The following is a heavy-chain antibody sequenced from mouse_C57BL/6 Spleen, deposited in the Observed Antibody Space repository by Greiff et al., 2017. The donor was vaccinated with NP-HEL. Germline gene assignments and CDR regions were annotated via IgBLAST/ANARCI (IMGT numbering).Heavy chain of an antibody. CDR1: GYTFTDYN. CDR2: INPNNGGT. D-gene: IGHD2-1*01. V-gene: IGHV1-22*01. Sequence: VHVKQSGPELVKPGASVKMSCKASGYTFTDYNMHWVKQSHGKSLEWIGYINPNNGGTSYNQKFKGKATLTVNKSSSTAYMELRSLTSEDSAVYYCAATNFYFDYWGQGTTLTVSS. J-gene: IGHJ2*01. CDR3: AATNFYFDY.